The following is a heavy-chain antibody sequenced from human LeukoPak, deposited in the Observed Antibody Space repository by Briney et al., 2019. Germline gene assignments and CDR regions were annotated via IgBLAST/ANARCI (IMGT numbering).Heavy chain of an antibody. J-gene: IGHJ3*02. Sequence: SDTLSLTCTVSGGSLSSYYWSWIRQPPGRGLEWIAYVYYSGSTSNNPSLKSRVTISVDTSKNQFSLNLSSVTAADTAVYYCARLSRTAHLITYRAFDIWGQGTMVTV. CDR1: GGSLSSYY. CDR3: ARLSRTAHLITYRAFDI. D-gene: IGHD5-18*01. V-gene: IGHV4-59*08. CDR2: VYYSGST.